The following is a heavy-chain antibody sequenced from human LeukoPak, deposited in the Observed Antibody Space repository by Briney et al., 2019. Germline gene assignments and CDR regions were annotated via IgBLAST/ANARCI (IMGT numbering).Heavy chain of an antibody. CDR2: ISYDGSNK. CDR3: AKDQQQLVSPLDY. Sequence: PGGSLGLSCAASGFTFSSYAMHWVRQAPGKGLEWVAVISYDGSNKYYADSVKGRFTISRDNSKNTLYLQMNSLRAEDTAVYYCAKDQQQLVSPLDYWGQGTLVTVSS. CDR1: GFTFSSYA. V-gene: IGHV3-30-3*01. D-gene: IGHD6-13*01. J-gene: IGHJ4*02.